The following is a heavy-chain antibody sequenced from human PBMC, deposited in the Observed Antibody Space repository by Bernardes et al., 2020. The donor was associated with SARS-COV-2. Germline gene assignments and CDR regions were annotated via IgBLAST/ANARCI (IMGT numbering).Heavy chain of an antibody. V-gene: IGHV3-21*06. J-gene: IGHJ4*02. D-gene: IGHD2-15*01. CDR3: ARRLIVEDRAGLDY. Sequence: SLRRSCVASGFTFSSYGLYWVRQAPGKGLEWVSYIGRDSRDISYVDSVKGRFTISRDDAQNSLYLQMNSLTAEDTAIYYCARRLIVEDRAGLDYWGRGTLVTVSS. CDR1: GFTFSSYG. CDR2: IGRDSRDI.